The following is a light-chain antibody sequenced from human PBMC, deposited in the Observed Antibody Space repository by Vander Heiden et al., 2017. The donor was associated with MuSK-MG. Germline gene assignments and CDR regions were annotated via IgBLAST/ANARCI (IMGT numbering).Light chain of an antibody. J-gene: IGKJ3*01. CDR2: KAS. CDR3: QQYKSYLFT. Sequence: DIQMTQSPSTLSASVGDRVTITCRASQSISSWLAWYQQKPGKAPKLLIYKASSLESGVPSRFSGSGSGTEFTLTIRRLQPDDFATYYCQQYKSYLFTFGPGTKVDIK. V-gene: IGKV1-5*03. CDR1: QSISSW.